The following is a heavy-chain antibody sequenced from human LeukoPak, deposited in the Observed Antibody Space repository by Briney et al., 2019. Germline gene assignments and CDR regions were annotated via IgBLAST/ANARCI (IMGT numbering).Heavy chain of an antibody. J-gene: IGHJ4*02. CDR1: GFTFSSYT. D-gene: IGHD3-22*01. Sequence: GGSLRLSCAASGFTFSSYTIHWVRQAPGKGLEWVAVISYDGSVKQYADSVKGRFTISRDNSKNTLSVQMNSLRAEDTAVYYCAREGLDGSTFYSALDNWGQGTPVTVSS. V-gene: IGHV3-30-3*01. CDR3: AREGLDGSTFYSALDN. CDR2: ISYDGSVK.